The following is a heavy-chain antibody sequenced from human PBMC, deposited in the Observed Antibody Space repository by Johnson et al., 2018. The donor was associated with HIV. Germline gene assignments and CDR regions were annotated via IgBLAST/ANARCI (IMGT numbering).Heavy chain of an antibody. V-gene: IGHV3-NL1*01. J-gene: IGHJ3*02. D-gene: IGHD2-15*01. Sequence: QVQLVESGGGVVQPGRSLRLSCAASGFTFSSYAMHWVRQAPGKGLEWVSVIYSGGSTYYADSVKGRFTISRDNSKTTLYLQMGRLRAEDMAGFYCAGETRGGGGAFDIWGQGTMVTVSS. CDR2: IYSGGST. CDR1: GFTFSSYA. CDR3: AGETRGGGGAFDI.